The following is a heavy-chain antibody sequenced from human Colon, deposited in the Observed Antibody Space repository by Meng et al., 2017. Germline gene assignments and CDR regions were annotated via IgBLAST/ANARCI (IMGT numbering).Heavy chain of an antibody. CDR2: IYHSGST. Sequence: GRLQDPCPAPSEPAEPLSLACAVSGGSISSSNWWSGVRQPPGNGLEWIGEIYHSGSTNYNPSLKSRVTISVDKSKNQFSLKLSSVTAADTAVYYCASFPPPGKQWLVTDYWGQGTLVTVSS. CDR1: GGSISSSNW. V-gene: IGHV4-4*02. D-gene: IGHD6-19*01. CDR3: ASFPPPGKQWLVTDY. J-gene: IGHJ4*02.